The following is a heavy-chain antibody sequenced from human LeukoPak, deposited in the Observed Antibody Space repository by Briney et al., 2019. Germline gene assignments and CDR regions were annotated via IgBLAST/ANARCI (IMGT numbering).Heavy chain of an antibody. Sequence: PGGSLRLSCAASGFIFRTYWMHWVRQAPGKGLVWVSRISGDGRSTSYADFVKCRFTISRDNAKNTLYLQIHSLRAEDTAVYYCAAFYYDPAYWGQGTLVTVSS. J-gene: IGHJ4*02. CDR3: AAFYYDPAY. D-gene: IGHD3-22*01. V-gene: IGHV3-74*01. CDR2: ISGDGRST. CDR1: GFIFRTYW.